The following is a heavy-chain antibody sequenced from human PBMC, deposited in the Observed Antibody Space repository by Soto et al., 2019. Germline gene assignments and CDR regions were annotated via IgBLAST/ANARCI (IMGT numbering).Heavy chain of an antibody. Sequence: PSGTLSRTCAVSGVSISSGNWWTWVRQTPQRGLEYIGEIFHDGTANYYPSFERRVAISVDTSKNQFSLKLTSVTAADTAIYFCARLVYDTRLNYMYFDFCGEVPLVTAS. V-gene: IGHV4-4*02. CDR2: IFHDGTA. CDR3: ARLVYDTRLNYMYFDF. J-gene: IGHJ4*02. CDR1: GVSISSGNW. D-gene: IGHD2-8*01.